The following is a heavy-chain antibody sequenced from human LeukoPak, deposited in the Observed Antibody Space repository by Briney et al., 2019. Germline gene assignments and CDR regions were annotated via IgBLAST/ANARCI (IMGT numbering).Heavy chain of an antibody. D-gene: IGHD4-11*01. CDR1: GGSISSSSYY. Sequence: SETLSLTCTVSGGSISSSSYYWGWIRQPPGKGLEWIGSIYYSGSTYYNPSLKSRVTISVDTSKNQFSLKLSSVTAADTAVYYCARVVGRRNTVTHVIDYWGQGTLVTVSS. CDR3: ARVVGRRNTVTHVIDY. J-gene: IGHJ4*02. CDR2: IYYSGST. V-gene: IGHV4-39*07.